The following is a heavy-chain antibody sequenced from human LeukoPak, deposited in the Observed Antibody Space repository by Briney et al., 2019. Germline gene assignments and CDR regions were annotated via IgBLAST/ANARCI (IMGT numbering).Heavy chain of an antibody. CDR1: GGSITGSDW. V-gene: IGHV4-4*02. CDR2: IYHTGST. D-gene: IGHD5/OR15-5a*01. CDR3: ATRYSVWPK. J-gene: IGHJ4*02. Sequence: PSDPLSLTCALSGGSITGSDWCWWTCVRQPPGKGLEWIGEIYHTGSTNYNPPLKSRVTISLDKSKNQFSLTLTSVTAADTAMYYCATRYSVWPKWGPGTLVTVSP.